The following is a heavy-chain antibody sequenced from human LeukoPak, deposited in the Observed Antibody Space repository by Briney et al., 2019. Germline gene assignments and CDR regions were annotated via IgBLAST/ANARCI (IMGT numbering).Heavy chain of an antibody. Sequence: GGSLRLSCAASGFTFSSYGMSWVRQAPGKGLEWVSFISSSSNYIYYADSVKGRFTISRDNAKNSLFLQMSSLRAEDTAVYYCARGTPTTRDFDYWGQGTLVTVSS. CDR1: GFTFSSYG. D-gene: IGHD4-11*01. J-gene: IGHJ4*02. V-gene: IGHV3-21*01. CDR2: ISSSSNYI. CDR3: ARGTPTTRDFDY.